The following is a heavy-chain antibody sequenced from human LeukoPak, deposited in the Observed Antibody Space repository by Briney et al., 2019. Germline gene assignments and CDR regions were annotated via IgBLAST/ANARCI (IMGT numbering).Heavy chain of an antibody. CDR1: GGTFSSYA. V-gene: IGHV1-69*04. J-gene: IGHJ6*02. D-gene: IGHD1-1*01. Sequence: ASVKVSCTASGGTFSSYAISWVRQAPGQGLEWVGRIIPIVGIANYAQTLQGRVTITADKSTSTAYMELSSLRSEDTAVYYCARAGSTYDSYYGMDVWDQGTTVTVSS. CDR3: ARAGSTYDSYYGMDV. CDR2: IIPIVGIA.